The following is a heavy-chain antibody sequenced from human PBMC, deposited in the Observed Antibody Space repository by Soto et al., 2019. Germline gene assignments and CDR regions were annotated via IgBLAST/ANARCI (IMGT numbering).Heavy chain of an antibody. CDR3: ARTPGIAAAGTWNDY. CDR1: GGSISSGGYY. V-gene: IGHV4-31*03. J-gene: IGHJ4*02. CDR2: IYYSGST. Sequence: PSETLSLTCTVSGGSISSGGYYWSWIRQHPGKGLEWIGYIYYSGSTYYNPSLKSRVTISVDTSKNQFSLKLSSVTAADTAVYYRARTPGIAAAGTWNDYWGQGTLVTVSS. D-gene: IGHD6-13*01.